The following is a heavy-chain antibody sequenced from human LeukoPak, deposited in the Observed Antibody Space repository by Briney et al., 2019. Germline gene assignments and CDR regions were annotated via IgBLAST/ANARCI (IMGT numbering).Heavy chain of an antibody. V-gene: IGHV5-51*01. J-gene: IGHJ3*01. Sequence: GESLRISCKGSGYSFTSHRIGWVRQMPGKGLEWMGIIWPGDSDTRYSPSFQGQVTISADKSISTAYLQWSSLKASDTAMYYCARVGIAAESGDAFDVWGQGTMVTVSS. CDR3: ARVGIAAESGDAFDV. CDR2: IWPGDSDT. CDR1: GYSFTSHR. D-gene: IGHD6-13*01.